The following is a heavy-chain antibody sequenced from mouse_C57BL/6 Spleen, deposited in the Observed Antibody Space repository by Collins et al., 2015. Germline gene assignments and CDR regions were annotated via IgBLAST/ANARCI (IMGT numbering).Heavy chain of an antibody. CDR2: ISSGSSTI. CDR3: ASLLFAY. J-gene: IGHJ3*01. D-gene: IGHD2-10*01. CDR1: GFTFSSFG. V-gene: IGHV5-17*02. Sequence: DVQLVESGGGLVQPGGSRKLSCAASGFTFSSFGMHWVRQAPEKGLEWVAYISSGSSTIYYADTVKGRFTISRDNPKNTLFLQMTSLRSEDTAMYYCASLLFAYWGQGTLVTVSA.